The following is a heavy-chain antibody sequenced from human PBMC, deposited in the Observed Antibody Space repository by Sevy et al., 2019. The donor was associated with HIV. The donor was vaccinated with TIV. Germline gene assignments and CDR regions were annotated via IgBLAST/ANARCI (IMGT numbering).Heavy chain of an antibody. CDR3: TTGGARYCSSTSCYLFDY. V-gene: IGHV3-15*01. Sequence: GGSLRLSCAASGFTFSNAWMSWVRQAPGKGLEWVGRIKSKTDGGTTDYAAPVKGRLTNSRDDSKNTLYLQMNSLKTEDTAVYYCTTGGARYCSSTSCYLFDYWGQGTLVTVSS. D-gene: IGHD2-2*01. J-gene: IGHJ4*02. CDR2: IKSKTDGGTT. CDR1: GFTFSNAW.